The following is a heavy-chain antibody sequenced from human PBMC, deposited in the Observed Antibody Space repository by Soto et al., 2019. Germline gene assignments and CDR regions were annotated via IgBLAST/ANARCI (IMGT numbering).Heavy chain of an antibody. V-gene: IGHV4-59*01. J-gene: IGHJ6*02. D-gene: IGHD2-21*02. CDR3: ARDLCCYCGTDCDPLDV. CDR2: MYNTGST. CDR1: GGSISGYY. Sequence: PSETLSLTCTVSGGSISGYYWSWIRQPPGKGLEWIGYMYNTGSTVYNPSFKSRVTISVDTSKNQFSLKLNSVTAADTAVYYCARDLCCYCGTDCDPLDVWGQGTTVTVSS.